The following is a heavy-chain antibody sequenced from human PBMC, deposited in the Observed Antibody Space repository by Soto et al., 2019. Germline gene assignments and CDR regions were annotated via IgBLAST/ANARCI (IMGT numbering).Heavy chain of an antibody. Sequence: EVQLVESGGGLVQPGGSLRLSCAASGFTVSSNYMSWVRQAPGKGLEWVSVIYSGGSTYYADSVKGRFTISRDNSKNTLYLKMNSLRAEDTAVYYCARDIAVAGYYFDYWGQGTLVTVSS. CDR1: GFTVSSNY. D-gene: IGHD6-19*01. CDR2: IYSGGST. J-gene: IGHJ4*02. V-gene: IGHV3-66*01. CDR3: ARDIAVAGYYFDY.